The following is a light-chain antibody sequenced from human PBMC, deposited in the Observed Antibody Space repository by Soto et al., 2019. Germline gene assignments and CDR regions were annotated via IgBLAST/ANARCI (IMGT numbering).Light chain of an antibody. V-gene: IGKV1-9*01. CDR2: GTF. Sequence: IQLTQSPSSLSASVGNRVSITCRASQDIKTYLAWYQQKQGKAPKLLISGTFTLQSGVPSRFNGSGSGTDFTLTISRLQPEDFATYYCQHLNNYPPFTFGPGTKVDLE. CDR1: QDIKTY. J-gene: IGKJ3*01. CDR3: QHLNNYPPFT.